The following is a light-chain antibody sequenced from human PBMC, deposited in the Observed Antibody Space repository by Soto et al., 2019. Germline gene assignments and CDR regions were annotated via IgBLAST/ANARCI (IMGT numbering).Light chain of an antibody. CDR3: QQYKDWPPYT. CDR1: QRISSN. V-gene: IGKV3-15*01. J-gene: IGKJ2*01. Sequence: EILMTQSQATLSFSPGERATLSCRASQRISSNVAWYQQKPGQAPRLLIYGASTRATGVPARFSGGGSGTEFTLPISSLQSEDFAVYFCQQYKDWPPYTFGQGTQLEIK. CDR2: GAS.